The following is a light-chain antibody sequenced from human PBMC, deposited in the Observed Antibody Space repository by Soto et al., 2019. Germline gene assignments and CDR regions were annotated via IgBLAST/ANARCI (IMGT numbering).Light chain of an antibody. Sequence: EIVLTQSPATLSLSPGERATLSCRASQSVSSYLAWYQQKPGQAPRHLIYDASNRATGIPARFSGSGSGTDFTLTISSLEPEDFAVYDCQQRSNWPLYTFGQGTKLEIK. CDR1: QSVSSY. V-gene: IGKV3-11*01. CDR2: DAS. J-gene: IGKJ2*01. CDR3: QQRSNWPLYT.